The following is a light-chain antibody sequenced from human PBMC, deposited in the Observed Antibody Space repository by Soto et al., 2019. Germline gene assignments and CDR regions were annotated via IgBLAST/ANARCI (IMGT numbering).Light chain of an antibody. V-gene: IGKV1-39*01. Sequence: DIQMTQSPSSLSASVGDRVTITCRASQGISSYLNWYQQKPGKAPKLLIYAASSLQSGVPSRFSGSGSGTDFTLTINSLQPEDFATYYCQQSYSTPPTFDQGTKVQIK. J-gene: IGKJ1*01. CDR1: QGISSY. CDR2: AAS. CDR3: QQSYSTPPT.